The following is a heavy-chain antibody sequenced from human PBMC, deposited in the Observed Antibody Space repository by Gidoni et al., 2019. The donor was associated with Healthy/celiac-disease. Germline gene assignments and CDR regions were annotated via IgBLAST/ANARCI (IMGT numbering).Heavy chain of an antibody. Sequence: QVQLVESGGGVVQPGRSLRLSRAASGFPFSSYAMHWVRQAPGKGLEWVAVISYDGSNKYYADSVKGRFTISRDNSKNTLYLQMNSLRAEDTAVYYCARGRLWFGELLNLDYWGQGTLVTVSS. J-gene: IGHJ4*02. V-gene: IGHV3-30-3*01. CDR2: ISYDGSNK. CDR1: GFPFSSYA. D-gene: IGHD3-10*01. CDR3: ARGRLWFGELLNLDY.